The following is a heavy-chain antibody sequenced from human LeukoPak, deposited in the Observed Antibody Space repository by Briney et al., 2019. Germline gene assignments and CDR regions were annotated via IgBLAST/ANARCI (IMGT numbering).Heavy chain of an antibody. V-gene: IGHV1-18*01. J-gene: IGHJ5*02. CDR1: GYTFTSYG. D-gene: IGHD3-10*01. Sequence: ASVKVSCKASGYTFTSYGISWVRQAPGQGLEWMGWISAYNGNTNYAQKLQGRVTMTTDTSTSTAYMELRSLRSDDTAVYYCARVSLYYYGSGSYPNWFDPWGQGTLVTVSS. CDR2: ISAYNGNT. CDR3: ARVSLYYYGSGSYPNWFDP.